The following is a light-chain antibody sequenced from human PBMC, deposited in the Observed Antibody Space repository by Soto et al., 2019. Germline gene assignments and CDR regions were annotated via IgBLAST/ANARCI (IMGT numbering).Light chain of an antibody. V-gene: IGLV2-14*03. Sequence: QSALTQPASVSGSPGQSISISCTGTSSDIGGYNYVSWYQQHPGKAPKLMIYDVSNRPSGVSVRFSGSKSGNTASLTISGVQAEDVATYYCSSYTSSSTVVFGGGTKLTVL. CDR1: SSDIGGYNY. J-gene: IGLJ2*01. CDR2: DVS. CDR3: SSYTSSSTVV.